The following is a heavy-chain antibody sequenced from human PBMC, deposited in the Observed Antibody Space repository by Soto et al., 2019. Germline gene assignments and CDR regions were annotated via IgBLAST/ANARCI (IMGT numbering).Heavy chain of an antibody. CDR2: IIPIFGTA. CDR3: ARSVGVTARVYYYYGMDV. J-gene: IGHJ6*02. D-gene: IGHD2-21*02. Sequence: SVKVSCKASGGTFSSYAISWVRQAPGQGLEWMGGIIPIFGTANYAQKFQGRVTITADESTSTAYMELSSLRSEDTAVYYCARSVGVTARVYYYYGMDVWGQGTTVTVSS. CDR1: GGTFSSYA. V-gene: IGHV1-69*13.